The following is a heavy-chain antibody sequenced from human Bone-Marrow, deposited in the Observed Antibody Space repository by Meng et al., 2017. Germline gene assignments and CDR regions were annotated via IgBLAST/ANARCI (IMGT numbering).Heavy chain of an antibody. D-gene: IGHD5-18*01. CDR1: GGTFSDDY. V-gene: IGHV4-34*01. CDR2: INHSGGT. CDR3: ARQGDTAMATFDY. J-gene: IGHJ4*02. Sequence: QVQLQQWGAGLLKPSETLSLTCAVYGGTFSDDYWSWIRQPPGKGLEWIGEINHSGGTKYTPSLESRVTISIDTSKNQFSLKLSSVTAADTAIYYCARQGDTAMATFDYWGQGTLVTVSS.